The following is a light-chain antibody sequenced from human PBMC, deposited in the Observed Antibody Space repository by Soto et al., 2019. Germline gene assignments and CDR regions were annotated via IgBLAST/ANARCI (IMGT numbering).Light chain of an antibody. Sequence: DIQMTQSPSSLSASVGDRVTITCRASHAISNYLAWYQQKPGKIPKLLIYGASTLQSGVPSRFSGSGSGTDFTLTISGLQPEDIATYYCQKYNSVLRAFGQGTRLEIK. CDR1: HAISNY. CDR2: GAS. J-gene: IGKJ5*01. CDR3: QKYNSVLRA. V-gene: IGKV1-27*01.